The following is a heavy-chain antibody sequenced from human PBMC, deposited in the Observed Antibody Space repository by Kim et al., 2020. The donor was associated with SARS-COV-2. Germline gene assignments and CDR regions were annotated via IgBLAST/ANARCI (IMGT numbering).Heavy chain of an antibody. V-gene: IGHV3-7*01. CDR1: GFTFSSYW. J-gene: IGHJ5*02. CDR2: IKQDGSEK. Sequence: GGSLRLSCAASGFTFSSYWMSWVRQAPGKGLEWVANIKQDGSEKYYVDSVKGRFTISRDNAKNSLYLQMNSLRAEDTAVYYCARVPSGFEIVPAAILAGDWFDPWGQGTLVTVSS. D-gene: IGHD2-2*01. CDR3: ARVPSGFEIVPAAILAGDWFDP.